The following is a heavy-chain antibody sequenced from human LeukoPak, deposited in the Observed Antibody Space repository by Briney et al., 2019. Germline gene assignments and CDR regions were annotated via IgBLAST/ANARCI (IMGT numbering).Heavy chain of an antibody. V-gene: IGHV3-23*01. CDR1: GFIFSNFA. CDR3: PSPNCISPSCYRRLLDY. Sequence: GGSLRLSCAASGFIFSNFAMSWVREAPGKGVEGGSSMSVSAESTFYADSVKGRFTSCRDNSKITFHLQMSNLRGEDRAVHYPPSPNCISPSCYRRLLDYWGPGTLVTVSS. D-gene: IGHD2-2*01. J-gene: IGHJ4*02. CDR2: MSVSAEST.